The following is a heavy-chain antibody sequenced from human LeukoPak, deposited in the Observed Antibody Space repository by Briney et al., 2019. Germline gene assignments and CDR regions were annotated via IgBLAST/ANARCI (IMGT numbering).Heavy chain of an antibody. CDR2: MNPNSGNT. V-gene: IGHV1-8*01. CDR1: GYTFTSYD. CDR3: ARAGSSWLTGEMIDY. Sequence: ASVKVSCKASGYTFTSYDINWVRQATGQGLEWMGWMNPNSGNTGYAQKFQGRVTMTRNTSISTAYMELSSLRSEDTAVYYCARAGSSWLTGEMIDYWAREPWSPSPQ. D-gene: IGHD6-13*01. J-gene: IGHJ4*02.